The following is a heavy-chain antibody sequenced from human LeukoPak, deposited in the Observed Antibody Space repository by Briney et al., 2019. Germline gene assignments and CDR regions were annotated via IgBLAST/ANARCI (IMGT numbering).Heavy chain of an antibody. Sequence: GGSLRLSCAASGFTFSSYSMNWVRQAPGKGLEWVSYISSSSSTIYYADSVKGRFTIPRDNSKNTLYLQMNSLRAEDTAVHYCAKDRLAAAGDNWFDPWGQGTLVTVSS. J-gene: IGHJ5*02. CDR2: ISSSSSTI. V-gene: IGHV3-48*01. CDR1: GFTFSSYS. D-gene: IGHD6-13*01. CDR3: AKDRLAAAGDNWFDP.